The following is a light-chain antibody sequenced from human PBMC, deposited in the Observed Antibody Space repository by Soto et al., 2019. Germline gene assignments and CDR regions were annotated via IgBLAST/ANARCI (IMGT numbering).Light chain of an antibody. CDR3: ASHTTSGTWV. Sequence: QSALTQAASASGSPGQSITISCSGTSSDVGAYDFVSWYQQHPGKAPKLMIFQVNNRPSGVSSRFSGSKSGNTASLTISGLQAEDEANYYCASHTTSGTWVFGGGTKLTVL. J-gene: IGLJ3*02. CDR1: SSDVGAYDF. CDR2: QVN. V-gene: IGLV2-14*01.